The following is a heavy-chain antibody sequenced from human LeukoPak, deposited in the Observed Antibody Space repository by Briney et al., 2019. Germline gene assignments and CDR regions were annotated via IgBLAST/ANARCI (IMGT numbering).Heavy chain of an antibody. J-gene: IGHJ4*02. CDR2: IYNGGRI. D-gene: IGHD3-9*01. Sequence: SETLSLTCSVSGGSISSYYWSWIRQPPGKPLEWIGYIYNGGRINYNPSLKSRATVSVDRSKNQFSLKLKSVTAADTAVYYCASAGPDILTGNPELYLAYWGQGSLVTVSS. CDR1: GGSISSYY. CDR3: ASAGPDILTGNPELYLAY. V-gene: IGHV4-59*01.